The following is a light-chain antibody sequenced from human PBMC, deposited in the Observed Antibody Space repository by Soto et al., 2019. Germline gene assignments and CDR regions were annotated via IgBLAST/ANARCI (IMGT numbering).Light chain of an antibody. V-gene: IGKV3-20*01. J-gene: IGKJ1*01. CDR2: GAS. Sequence: EIVLTQSPGTLSLSPGERATLSCRASQSVSNNYLAWYQQKPGQAPRLLFYGASIRATAVPARFTASGSGTEFTLTISSLQPEDFATYYCQQSYSTMWTFGQGTKVDIK. CDR3: QQSYSTMWT. CDR1: QSVSNNY.